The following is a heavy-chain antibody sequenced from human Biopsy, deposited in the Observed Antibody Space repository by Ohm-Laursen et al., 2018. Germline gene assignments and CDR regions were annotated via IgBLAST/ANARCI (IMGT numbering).Heavy chain of an antibody. Sequence: GSLRLSCTASGFTFTDFYMSWIRQAPGQGLEWISYISAAGTAMFYANSVWGRFTISRDNANNLLYLQMDSLRAEDTAVYYCARRRPIDYWGQGILVTVSS. J-gene: IGHJ4*02. CDR2: ISAAGTAM. CDR1: GFTFTDFY. CDR3: ARRRPIDY. V-gene: IGHV3-11*01.